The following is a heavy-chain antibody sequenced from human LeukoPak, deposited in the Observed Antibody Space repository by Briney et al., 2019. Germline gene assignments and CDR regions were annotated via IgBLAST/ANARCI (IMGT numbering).Heavy chain of an antibody. V-gene: IGHV1-2*02. CDR3: AREDLSSGYYLGWFDP. CDR2: INPNSGGT. Sequence: ASVKVSCKASGYTFTGYYMHWVRQAPGQGLEWMGWINPNSGGTNYAQKFQGRVTMTRDTSISTAYMELSRLRSDDTAVYYCAREDLSSGYYLGWFDPWGQGTLVTVSS. D-gene: IGHD3-22*01. J-gene: IGHJ5*02. CDR1: GYTFTGYY.